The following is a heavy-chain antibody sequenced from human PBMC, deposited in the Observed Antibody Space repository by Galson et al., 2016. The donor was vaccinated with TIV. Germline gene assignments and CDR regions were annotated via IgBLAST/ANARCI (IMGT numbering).Heavy chain of an antibody. D-gene: IGHD3-22*01. CDR3: ARRAESSGYYYSFDY. J-gene: IGHJ4*02. CDR1: GYSFTSYW. V-gene: IGHV5-51*03. CDR2: IYPGDSDT. Sequence: QSGAEVKKPGESLKISCKGSGYSFTSYWIGWVRQMPGKGLEWMGIIYPGDSDTRYSPSFQGQVTISADKSISTAYLQWSSLKASDTAMYYCARRAESSGYYYSFDYWGQGTLVTVSS.